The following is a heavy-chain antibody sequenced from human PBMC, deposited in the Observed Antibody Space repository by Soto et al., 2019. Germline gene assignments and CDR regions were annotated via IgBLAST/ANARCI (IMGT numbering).Heavy chain of an antibody. D-gene: IGHD6-19*01. CDR1: GYSFTNYY. Sequence: GESLKISCNGSGYSFTNYYISWVRQMPGKGLEWMGRMDPSDSYTDYSPSVQGHVTFSVDRSVSTEYLQGSSLKASDTAMYFCARHPRDSSGEDFDYWGQGTLATVYS. V-gene: IGHV5-10-1*01. CDR2: MDPSDSYT. J-gene: IGHJ4*02. CDR3: ARHPRDSSGEDFDY.